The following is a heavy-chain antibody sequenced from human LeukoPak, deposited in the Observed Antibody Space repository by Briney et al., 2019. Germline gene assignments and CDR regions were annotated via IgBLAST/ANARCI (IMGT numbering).Heavy chain of an antibody. CDR3: AARSDYDIFDY. CDR1: GYTFTSYD. Sequence: ASVKVSCKASGYTFTSYDINWVRQATGQGLEWMGWMNPNSGNTGYAQKFQGRVTMTRNTSISTAYMELSSPRSEDTAAYYCAARSDYDIFDYWGQGTLVTVSS. V-gene: IGHV1-8*01. CDR2: MNPNSGNT. J-gene: IGHJ4*02. D-gene: IGHD3-9*01.